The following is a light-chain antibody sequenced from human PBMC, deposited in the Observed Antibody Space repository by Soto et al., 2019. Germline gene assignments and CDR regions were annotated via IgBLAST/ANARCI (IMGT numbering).Light chain of an antibody. CDR1: SSDVGAYNY. Sequence: QSVLTQPASVSGSPGQSITISCTGTSSDVGAYNYVSWYQQHPGKAPKLMIYDVSSRPSGVSNRFSGSKSGNTASLTISGLQAEDEADYYCSSYTSGSTYVFGTGTKVT. CDR3: SSYTSGSTYV. J-gene: IGLJ1*01. CDR2: DVS. V-gene: IGLV2-14*03.